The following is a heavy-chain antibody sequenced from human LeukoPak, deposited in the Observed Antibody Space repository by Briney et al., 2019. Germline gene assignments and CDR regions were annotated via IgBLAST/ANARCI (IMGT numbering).Heavy chain of an antibody. CDR1: GFTFNSYW. CDR2: ISTDGSRT. D-gene: IGHD3-22*01. Sequence: PGGSLRLSCAASGFTFNSYWMHWVRQAPGKGLVWVSRISTDGSRTSYADSVKGRFTISRDNAKNSLYLQMNSLRAEDTALYYCAKEQKDYYDSSGYYYVRWFDPWGQGTLVTVSS. J-gene: IGHJ5*02. V-gene: IGHV3-74*01. CDR3: AKEQKDYYDSSGYYYVRWFDP.